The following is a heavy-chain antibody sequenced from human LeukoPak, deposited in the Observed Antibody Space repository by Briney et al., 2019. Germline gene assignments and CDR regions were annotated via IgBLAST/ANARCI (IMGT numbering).Heavy chain of an antibody. CDR3: ARGRIEYCSGGSCYSGLRTAAKYYFAY. D-gene: IGHD2-15*01. V-gene: IGHV4-34*01. Sequence: KPSETLSLTCAVYGGSFSGYYWSWIRQPPGKGLEWIGEINHSGSTNYNPSLKSRVTISVDTSKNQFSLKLSSVSAADTAVYYCARGRIEYCSGGSCYSGLRTAAKYYFAYWGQGTLVTVSS. CDR2: INHSGST. CDR1: GGSFSGYY. J-gene: IGHJ4*02.